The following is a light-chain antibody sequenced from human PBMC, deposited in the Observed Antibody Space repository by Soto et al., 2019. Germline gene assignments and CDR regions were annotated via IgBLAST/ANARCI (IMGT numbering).Light chain of an antibody. V-gene: IGKV4-1*01. CDR2: WAS. Sequence: DIVMTQSPDSLAVSLGDRATIDCKSSQTVLFSSNSKNYLAWYQQKPGQPPKLLIYWASTRKSGVPDRFSGSGSGTDFTLTISSLQAEDVAVYYCHQYYTTPWTFGRGTKVDIK. CDR3: HQYYTTPWT. J-gene: IGKJ1*01. CDR1: QTVLFSSNSKNY.